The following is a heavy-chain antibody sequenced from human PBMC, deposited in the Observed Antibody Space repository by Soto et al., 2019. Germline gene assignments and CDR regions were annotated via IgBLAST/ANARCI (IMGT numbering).Heavy chain of an antibody. D-gene: IGHD6-13*01. CDR1: GFSLSNARMG. J-gene: IGHJ4*02. Sequence: KESGPVLVKPPETLTLTCTVSGFSLSNARMGVSWIRQPPGKALEWLAHIFSNDEKSYSTSLKSRLTISKDTSKSQVVLTMTNMDPVDTATYYCARIDIAARRPRLDYWGQGTLVTVSS. CDR3: ARIDIAARRPRLDY. CDR2: IFSNDEK. V-gene: IGHV2-26*01.